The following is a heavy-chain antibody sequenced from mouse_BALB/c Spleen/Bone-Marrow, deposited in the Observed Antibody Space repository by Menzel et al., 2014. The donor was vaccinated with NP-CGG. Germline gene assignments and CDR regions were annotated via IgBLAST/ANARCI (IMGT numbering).Heavy chain of an antibody. V-gene: IGHV4-1*02. D-gene: IGHD2-1*01. CDR3: ARLGNYGWFAY. Sequence: EVKLVESGGGLVQPGGSLKLSCAASGFDFSRYWMSWVRQAPGKGLEWIGEINPDSSTINYTPSLKDKFIISRDNAKNTLYLRMSKVRSEDTALYYCARLGNYGWFAYWGQGTLVTVSA. CDR1: GFDFSRYW. J-gene: IGHJ3*01. CDR2: INPDSSTI.